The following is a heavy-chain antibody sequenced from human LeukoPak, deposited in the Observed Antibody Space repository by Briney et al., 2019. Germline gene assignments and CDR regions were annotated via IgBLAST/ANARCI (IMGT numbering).Heavy chain of an antibody. CDR2: ISSSSSTI. Sequence: GGSLRLSRAASGFTFSSYSMNWVRQAPGKGLEWVSYISSSSSTIYYADSVKGRFTISRDNAKNSLYLQMNSLRAEDTAVYYCARDSPRGWYDYWGQGTLVTVSS. D-gene: IGHD6-19*01. V-gene: IGHV3-48*01. CDR1: GFTFSSYS. CDR3: ARDSPRGWYDY. J-gene: IGHJ4*02.